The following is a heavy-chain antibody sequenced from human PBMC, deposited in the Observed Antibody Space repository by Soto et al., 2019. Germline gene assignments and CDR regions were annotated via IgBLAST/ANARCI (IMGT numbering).Heavy chain of an antibody. CDR3: ARDYTIFGVVMDFDY. CDR2: INAGNGNT. D-gene: IGHD3-3*01. Sequence: GASVKVSCKASGFTFTSYGISWVRQAPGQRLEWMGWINAGNGNTKYSQKFQGRVTITRDTSASTAYMELSSLRSEDTAVYYCARDYTIFGVVMDFDYWGQGTLVTVSS. CDR1: GFTFTSYG. J-gene: IGHJ4*02. V-gene: IGHV1-3*01.